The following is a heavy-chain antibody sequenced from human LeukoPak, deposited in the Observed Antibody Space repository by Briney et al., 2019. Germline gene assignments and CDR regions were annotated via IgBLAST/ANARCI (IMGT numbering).Heavy chain of an antibody. D-gene: IGHD3-10*01. CDR3: AKSYGSGSHYGMDV. J-gene: IGHJ6*02. V-gene: IGHV3-23*01. Sequence: GGPLRLSCAASGFTFSSYAMSWVRQAPGKGLEWVSAISGSGGSTYYADPVKGRFTISRDNSKNTLYLQMNSLRAEDTAVYYCAKSYGSGSHYGMDVWGQGTTVTVSS. CDR2: ISGSGGST. CDR1: GFTFSSYA.